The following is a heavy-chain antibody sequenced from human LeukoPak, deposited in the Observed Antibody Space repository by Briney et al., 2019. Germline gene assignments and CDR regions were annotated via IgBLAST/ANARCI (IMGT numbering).Heavy chain of an antibody. D-gene: IGHD3-22*01. CDR1: GFTFSSYW. V-gene: IGHV3-74*01. CDR3: ARGRYYYDSTH. Sequence: GGSLRLSCAASGFTFSSYWMHWVRRAPGKGLVWVSHINSDGSSTNYADSVKGRFTISRDNAKNTLYLQMNSLRAEDTAVYYCARGRYYYDSTHWGQGTLVTVSS. J-gene: IGHJ4*02. CDR2: INSDGSST.